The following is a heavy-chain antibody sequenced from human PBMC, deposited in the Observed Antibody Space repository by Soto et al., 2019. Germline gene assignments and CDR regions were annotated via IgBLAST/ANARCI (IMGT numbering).Heavy chain of an antibody. Sequence: EVQLVESGGGLVQPGGSLRLSCAASGFTFSSYWMHWVRQAPGKGLVWVSRINSDGSSTSYADSVKGRFTISRDNAKNTLYLQMNSRRAEDTAVYYCGVAVAGPTAIGYWGQGTLVTVSS. CDR3: GVAVAGPTAIGY. CDR2: INSDGSST. D-gene: IGHD6-19*01. V-gene: IGHV3-74*01. J-gene: IGHJ4*02. CDR1: GFTFSSYW.